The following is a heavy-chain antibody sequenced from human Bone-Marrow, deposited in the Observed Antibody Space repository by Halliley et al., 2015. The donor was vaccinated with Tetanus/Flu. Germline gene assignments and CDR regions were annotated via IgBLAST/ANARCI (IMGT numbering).Heavy chain of an antibody. CDR1: GGSISGNY. J-gene: IGHJ5*02. CDR2: LYCTGST. V-gene: IGHV4-59*01. D-gene: IGHD7-27*01. Sequence: TLSLTCTVSGGSISGNYWNWIRQPPGKGLEWIGYLYCTGSTNYTHSLESRVTISADPSKNQFSLKMRSVTAADTAIYFCARGLGRRWFDPWGQGALVSVSS. CDR3: ARGLGRRWFDP.